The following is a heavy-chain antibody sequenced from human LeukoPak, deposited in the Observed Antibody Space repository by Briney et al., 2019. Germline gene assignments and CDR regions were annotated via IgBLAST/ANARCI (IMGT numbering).Heavy chain of an antibody. CDR1: GGSISSSSYY. Sequence: PSETLSLTCTVSGGSISSSSYYWGCIRQPPGKGLEWIGSIYYSGSTYYNPSLKSRVTISVDTSKNQFSLKLSSVTAADTAVYYCARVGYSFSINDWSRTGLGAYPTKYYYYMDVWGKGTTVTVSS. CDR3: ARVGYSFSINDWSRTGLGAYPTKYYYYMDV. D-gene: IGHD5-18*01. CDR2: IYYSGST. V-gene: IGHV4-39*07. J-gene: IGHJ6*03.